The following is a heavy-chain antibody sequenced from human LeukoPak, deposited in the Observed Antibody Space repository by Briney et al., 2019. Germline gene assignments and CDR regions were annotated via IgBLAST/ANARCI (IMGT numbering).Heavy chain of an antibody. CDR3: ARSPNCGGDCS. V-gene: IGHV3-74*01. CDR1: GFAFSTYW. Sequence: GGSLRLSCAASGFAFSTYWMHWVRQAPGKGLVWVSRIDSDGTRTTYADSVKGRFTISRDNAKNTLYQQMSSLRVEDTAVYYCARSPNCGGDCSWGQGTLVTVSS. CDR2: IDSDGTRT. D-gene: IGHD2-21*02. J-gene: IGHJ5*02.